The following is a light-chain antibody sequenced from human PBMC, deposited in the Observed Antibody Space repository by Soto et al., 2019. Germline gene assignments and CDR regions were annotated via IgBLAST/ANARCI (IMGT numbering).Light chain of an antibody. V-gene: IGKV2-24*01. Sequence: DIVMTQTALTSPVILGQPTSVSCTSSQSLLHRDGNTYLSWLHQRPGQTPRLLIYKVSNRFSGVPDRFSGSGAGTDFTLKISRVEAEDVGVYYCMQATEFPHSFGQGTELEIK. CDR2: KVS. CDR1: QSLLHRDGNTY. CDR3: MQATEFPHS. J-gene: IGKJ2*03.